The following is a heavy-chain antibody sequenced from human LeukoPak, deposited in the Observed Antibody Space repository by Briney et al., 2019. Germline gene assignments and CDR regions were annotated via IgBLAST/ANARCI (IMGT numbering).Heavy chain of an antibody. Sequence: GGSLRLSCAASGFTFSSYGMHWVRQAPGKGLEWVAVIWYDGSNKYYADSVKGRFTISRDNSKNTLYLQMNSLRAEETAVYYCASTSGWYEPIDYWGQGTLVTVSS. CDR3: ASTSGWYEPIDY. CDR2: IWYDGSNK. D-gene: IGHD6-19*01. CDR1: GFTFSSYG. V-gene: IGHV3-33*01. J-gene: IGHJ4*02.